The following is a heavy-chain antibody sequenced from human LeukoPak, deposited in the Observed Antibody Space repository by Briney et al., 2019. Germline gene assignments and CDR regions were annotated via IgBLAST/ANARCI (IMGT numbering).Heavy chain of an antibody. Sequence: SETLSLTCTVSGGSISSYYWSWIRQPPGKGLEWIGYIYYSGSTNYNPSLKSRVTISVDTSKNQFSLKLSFVTAADTAVYYCARSSGYSYGRQWFDYWGQGTLVTVSS. CDR2: IYYSGST. J-gene: IGHJ4*02. V-gene: IGHV4-59*08. D-gene: IGHD5-18*01. CDR1: GGSISSYY. CDR3: ARSSGYSYGRQWFDY.